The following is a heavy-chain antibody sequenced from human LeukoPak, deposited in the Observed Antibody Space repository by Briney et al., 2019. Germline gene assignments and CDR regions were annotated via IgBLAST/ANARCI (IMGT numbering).Heavy chain of an antibody. CDR3: AELGITMIGGV. D-gene: IGHD3-10*02. CDR1: GFTFSNYA. V-gene: IGHV3-23*01. J-gene: IGHJ6*04. Sequence: QPGGSLRLSCVASGFTFSNYAMSWVRQAPGKGLEWVSAIPVNGGSTYYADSVKGRFTISRDNAKNSLYLQMNSLRAEDTAVYYCAELGITMIGGVWGKGTTVTVSS. CDR2: IPVNGGST.